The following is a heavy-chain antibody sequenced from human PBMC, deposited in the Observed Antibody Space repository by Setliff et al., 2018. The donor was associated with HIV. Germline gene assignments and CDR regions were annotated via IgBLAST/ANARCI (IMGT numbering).Heavy chain of an antibody. CDR1: GGSITRTPYY. D-gene: IGHD3-10*01. J-gene: IGHJ4*02. Sequence: PSETLSLICTVSGGSITRTPYYWGWIRQPPGKGLEWIGSIHHSGTAYDNPSLKSRVTISVDTSKNQFSLKLSSVTAADTAVYYCARGITNMKFLHPKAYYFDYWGQGTLVTVSS. V-gene: IGHV4-39*07. CDR2: IHHSGTA. CDR3: ARGITNMKFLHPKAYYFDY.